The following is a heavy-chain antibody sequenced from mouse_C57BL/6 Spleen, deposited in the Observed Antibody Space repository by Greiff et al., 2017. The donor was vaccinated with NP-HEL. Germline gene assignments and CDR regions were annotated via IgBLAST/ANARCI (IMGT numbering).Heavy chain of an antibody. Sequence: QVQLQQSGAELARPGASVKMSCKASGYTFTSYTMHWVKQRPGQGLEWIGYINPSSGYTKYNQKFKDKATLTADKSSSTAYMQLSSLTSEDSAVYFCARSGYGSTFAYWGQGTLVTVSA. CDR3: ARSGYGSTFAY. V-gene: IGHV1-4*01. CDR2: INPSSGYT. CDR1: GYTFTSYT. J-gene: IGHJ3*01. D-gene: IGHD1-1*01.